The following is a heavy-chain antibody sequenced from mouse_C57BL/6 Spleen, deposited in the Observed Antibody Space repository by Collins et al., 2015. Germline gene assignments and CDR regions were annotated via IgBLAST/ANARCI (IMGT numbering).Heavy chain of an antibody. Sequence: LVKTGASVKISCKASGYSFTGYYMHWVKQSHGKSLEWIGHISCYNGATSYNQKFKGKATFTVDTSSSTAYMQFNSLTSEDSAVYYCARGVVAENWYFDVWGAGTTVTVPS. J-gene: IGHJ1*01. CDR2: ISCYNGAT. CDR1: GYSFTGYY. V-gene: IGHV1S34*01. CDR3: ARGVVAENWYFDV. D-gene: IGHD1-1*01.